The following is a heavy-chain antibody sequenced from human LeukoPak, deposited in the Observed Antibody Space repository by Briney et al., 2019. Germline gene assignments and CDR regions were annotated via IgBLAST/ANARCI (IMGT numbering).Heavy chain of an antibody. CDR2: ISGDGDST. D-gene: IGHD1-1*01. CDR3: AKGLYWNADEEDAFDI. J-gene: IGHJ3*02. CDR1: GFTFEDHA. Sequence: GGSQRLSCAASGFTFEDHAMHWVRQAPGKGLEWVSLISGDGDSTYYADSVKGRFTISRDNSKNSLYLQMNSLRTEDTALYYCAKGLYWNADEEDAFDIWGQGKRVTVSS. V-gene: IGHV3-43*02.